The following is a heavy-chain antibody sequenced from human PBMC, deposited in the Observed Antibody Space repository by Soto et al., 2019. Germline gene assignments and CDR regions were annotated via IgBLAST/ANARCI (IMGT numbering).Heavy chain of an antibody. V-gene: IGHV1-18*01. D-gene: IGHD5-18*01. J-gene: IGHJ6*02. CDR3: ARDQMDRRGYSYGYNYYYGMDV. Sequence: ASVKVSCKASGYTFTSYGISWVRQAPGQGLEWMGWISAYNGNTNYAQKLQGRVTMTTDTSTSTAYMELRSPRSDDTAVYYCARDQMDRRGYSYGYNYYYGMDVWGQGTTVTVSS. CDR1: GYTFTSYG. CDR2: ISAYNGNT.